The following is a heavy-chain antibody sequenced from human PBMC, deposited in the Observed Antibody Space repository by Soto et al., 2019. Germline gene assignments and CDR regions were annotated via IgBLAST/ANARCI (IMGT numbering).Heavy chain of an antibody. V-gene: IGHV3-30*18. CDR1: GFTFSSYG. J-gene: IGHJ4*02. D-gene: IGHD3-10*01. Sequence: LRLSCAASGFTFSSYGMHWVRQAPGKGLEWVAVISYDGSNKYYADSVKGRFTISRDNSKNTLYLQMNSLRAEDTAVYYCAKSPVVYGSGSYYFDYWGQGTLVTVSS. CDR3: AKSPVVYGSGSYYFDY. CDR2: ISYDGSNK.